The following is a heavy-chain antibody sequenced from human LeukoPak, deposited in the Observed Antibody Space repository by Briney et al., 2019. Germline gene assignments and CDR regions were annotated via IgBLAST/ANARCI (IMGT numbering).Heavy chain of an antibody. CDR2: ISGNGVST. J-gene: IGHJ2*01. D-gene: IGHD4-17*01. CDR3: AKDHGDYPSRYFDV. V-gene: IGHV3-23*01. Sequence: GGSLRLSCAASGFTFSRCAMSWVRQAPGKGLEWVSSISGNGVSTYYADSVKGRFTVSRDNSKNTLYLQMNSLRAEDTAIYYCAKDHGDYPSRYFDVWGRGTLVTVSS. CDR1: GFTFSRCA.